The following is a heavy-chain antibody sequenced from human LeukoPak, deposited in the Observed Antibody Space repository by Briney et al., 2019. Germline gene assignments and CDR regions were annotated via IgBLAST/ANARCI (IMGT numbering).Heavy chain of an antibody. CDR2: ISWNSGII. CDR1: GFTFSSHG. D-gene: IGHD3-22*01. V-gene: IGHV3-9*01. CDR3: VKDRYFYDSGSKAN. Sequence: PGGSLRLSCAASGFTFSSHGMHWVRQVPGKGLEWISGISWNSGIIAYADSVKGRFTIFRDNAKNSLYLQMNSLRVEDTAVYYCVKDRYFYDSGSKANWGQGTLVIVSS. J-gene: IGHJ4*02.